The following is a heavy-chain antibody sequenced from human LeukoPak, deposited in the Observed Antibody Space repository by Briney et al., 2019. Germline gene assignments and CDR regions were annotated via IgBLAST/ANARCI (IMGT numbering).Heavy chain of an antibody. J-gene: IGHJ4*02. CDR2: INHSGST. Sequence: SETLSLTCAVYGGSFSGYYWSWIRQPPGKGLEWIGEINHSGSTNYNPSLKSRVTISVGTSKNQFSLKLSSVTAADTAVYYCARKTGYSSSWFVFRYFDYWGQGTLVTVSS. V-gene: IGHV4-34*01. CDR1: GGSFSGYY. CDR3: ARKTGYSSSWFVFRYFDY. D-gene: IGHD6-13*01.